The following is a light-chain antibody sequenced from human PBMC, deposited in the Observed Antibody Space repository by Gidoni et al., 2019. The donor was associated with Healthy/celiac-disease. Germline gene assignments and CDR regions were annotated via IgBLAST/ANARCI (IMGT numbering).Light chain of an antibody. Sequence: DIQSTQSPSSVSASVGDRVTISCRASQVISNWLAEYQPKPGNAPKLLIYAASSLQSGVPSRFCCSGSGTDFTLTISSLQPEDFATYYCQQANSFPRNTFGPETRLEIK. CDR1: QVISNW. CDR2: AAS. V-gene: IGKV1D-12*01. J-gene: IGKJ5*01. CDR3: QQANSFPRNT.